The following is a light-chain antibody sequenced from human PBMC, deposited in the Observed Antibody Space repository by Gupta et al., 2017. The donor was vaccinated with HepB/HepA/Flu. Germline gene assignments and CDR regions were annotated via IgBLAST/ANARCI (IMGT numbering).Light chain of an antibody. CDR1: QSISSY. V-gene: IGKV1-39*01. CDR2: AAS. Sequence: DLPVTQSPSSLSASVGDRVTITCRASQSISSYLNWYQQNPGKAPKLLIYAASSLQSGVPARFSGSGSGTDFTLTISSLQPEDVATYYCQQSYRTPLTFGPGTKVEIK. CDR3: QQSYRTPLT. J-gene: IGKJ3*01.